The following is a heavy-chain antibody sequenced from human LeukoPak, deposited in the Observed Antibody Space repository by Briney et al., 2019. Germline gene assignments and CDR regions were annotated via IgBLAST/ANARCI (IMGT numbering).Heavy chain of an antibody. CDR3: AKASIAVATYYFDY. V-gene: IGHV3-23*01. D-gene: IGHD6-19*01. CDR2: ISGSGGST. Sequence: GGSLRLSCAASGFTFSSYAMSWVRQTPGKGLEWVSAISGSGGSTYYADSVKGRFTISRDNSKNTLYLQMNSLRAEDTAVHYCAKASIAVATYYFDYWGQGTLVTVSS. J-gene: IGHJ4*02. CDR1: GFTFSSYA.